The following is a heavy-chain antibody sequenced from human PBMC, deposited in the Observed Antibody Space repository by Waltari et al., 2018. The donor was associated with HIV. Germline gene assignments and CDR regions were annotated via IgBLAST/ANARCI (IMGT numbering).Heavy chain of an antibody. D-gene: IGHD3-10*01. CDR2: ISHDGSNK. CDR1: GFSFHNYG. V-gene: IGHV3-30*18. Sequence: QVHLAESGGGVVQPGGSLRLSCAASGFSFHNYGMHWVRQAPGKGLEWVALISHDGSNKYYSESVKGRFTISRDNSKSTLYLQMISLRAEDTAVYYCAKDLRVPLLLWSGELYGYWGQGTLVTVSS. CDR3: AKDLRVPLLLWSGELYGY. J-gene: IGHJ4*02.